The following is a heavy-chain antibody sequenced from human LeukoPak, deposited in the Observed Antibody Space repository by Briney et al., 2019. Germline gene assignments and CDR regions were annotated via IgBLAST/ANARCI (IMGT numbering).Heavy chain of an antibody. CDR1: GYTFTGYY. CDR2: INPNSGGT. CDR3: ARDLDGYNPPLPLDY. V-gene: IGHV1-2*06. D-gene: IGHD5-24*01. J-gene: IGHJ4*02. Sequence: ASVKVSCKASGYTFTGYYMHWVRQAPGQGLEWMGRINPNSGGTNYAQKFQGRVTMTRDTSISTAYLELSRLRSDDTAVYYCARDLDGYNPPLPLDYWGQGTLVTVSS.